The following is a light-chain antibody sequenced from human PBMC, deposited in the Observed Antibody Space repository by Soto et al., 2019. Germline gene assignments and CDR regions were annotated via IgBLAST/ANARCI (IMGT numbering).Light chain of an antibody. V-gene: IGLV1-44*01. CDR1: NSNIGRNA. CDR3: GAWDDSLNGPV. Sequence: PVLTQPPSASGTPGQRVTISCSGSNSNIGRNAVNWYQQLPGTAPKLLIYSSNQRPSGVPDRFSGSESGTSASLAISGLQSEDEADYYCGAWDDSLNGPVFGGGTKVTVL. CDR2: SSN. J-gene: IGLJ2*01.